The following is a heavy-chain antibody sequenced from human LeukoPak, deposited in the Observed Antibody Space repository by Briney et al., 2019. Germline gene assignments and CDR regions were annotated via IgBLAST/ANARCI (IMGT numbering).Heavy chain of an antibody. D-gene: IGHD5-12*01. CDR3: ARAIEATRRSTGTCNYFDY. CDR2: IASSSSYT. V-gene: IGHV3-11*06. Sequence: KSGGSLRLSCAASGFTFSDYYMSWIRQAPGRGLEWVSYIASSSSYTNYADSVKGRFTISRDNAKNSLYLQMNSLRAEDTAVYYCARAIEATRRSTGTCNYFDYWGQGTLVTVSS. J-gene: IGHJ4*02. CDR1: GFTFSDYY.